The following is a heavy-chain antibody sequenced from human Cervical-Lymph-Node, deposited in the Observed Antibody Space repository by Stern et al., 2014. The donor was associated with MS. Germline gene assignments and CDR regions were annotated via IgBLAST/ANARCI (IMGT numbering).Heavy chain of an antibody. J-gene: IGHJ6*02. CDR2: ISWSRGKR. CDR3: ARAIGFCSGGNCEPYYYYGIDV. D-gene: IGHD2-15*01. V-gene: IGHV3-9*01. Sequence: VQLVESGGDLVQPGRSLRLSCAASGFRFDDYAMHWVRQAPGKGLAWVSGISWSRGKRGYADSVKCRFTISRDNVKNSLFLQMNSLRSEDTASYYCARAIGFCSGGNCEPYYYYGIDVWGQGTRVTVSS. CDR1: GFRFDDYA.